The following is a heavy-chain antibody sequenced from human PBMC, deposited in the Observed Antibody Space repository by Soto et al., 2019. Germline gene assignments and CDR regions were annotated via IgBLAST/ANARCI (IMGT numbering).Heavy chain of an antibody. D-gene: IGHD5-12*01. CDR1: GFSVTANY. CDR3: HGYGY. CDR2: IYSGGST. J-gene: IGHJ4*02. Sequence: EVQVVESGGGLIQPGGSLRLSCEVSGFSVTANYMSWVRQAPGKGLEWVSVIYSGGSTYYIDSVKGRFSISRDISKNTRYLQMNSRRAEETAVYYCHGYGYWGQGTLVTVSS. V-gene: IGHV3-53*01.